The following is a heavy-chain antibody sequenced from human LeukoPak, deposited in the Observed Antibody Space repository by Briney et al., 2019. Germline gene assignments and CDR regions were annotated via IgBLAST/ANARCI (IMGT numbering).Heavy chain of an antibody. CDR2: IFYSGST. D-gene: IGHD3-10*01. Sequence: SETLSLTCTVSGASISSTSHYWGWIRQPPGKGLEWIGSIFYSGSTCYNPSLKSLVTISVDTSKNQFSLKLSSVTAADTAVYYCASCYGSGSYNWFDLWGQGTLVTVSS. CDR3: ASCYGSGSYNWFDL. V-gene: IGHV4-39*07. J-gene: IGHJ5*02. CDR1: GASISSTSHY.